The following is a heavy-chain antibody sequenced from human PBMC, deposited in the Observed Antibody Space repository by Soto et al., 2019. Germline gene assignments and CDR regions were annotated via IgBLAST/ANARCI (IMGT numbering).Heavy chain of an antibody. D-gene: IGHD1-26*01. CDR3: ATDVGGSAFFLK. Sequence: EVQLLESGGDLVQPGGSLRLSCAASGFIFSDYGMSWVRQAPGRGLEWVSTISGGGENTHYADSVKGRFTISRDNSKSTQWLQLNSLRADDTAMYYCATDVGGSAFFLKWGQGTLVTVSS. V-gene: IGHV3-23*01. J-gene: IGHJ4*02. CDR2: ISGGGENT. CDR1: GFIFSDYG.